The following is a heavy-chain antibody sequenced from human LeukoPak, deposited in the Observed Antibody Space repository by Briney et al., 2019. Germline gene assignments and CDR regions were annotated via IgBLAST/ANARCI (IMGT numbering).Heavy chain of an antibody. CDR2: INPNSGGT. J-gene: IGHJ4*02. V-gene: IGHV1-2*02. CDR3: AKDQNVVGTLDY. CDR1: GYTFTGYY. Sequence: EASVKVSCKASGYTFTGYYMHWVRQAPGQGLEWMGWINPNSGGTNYAQKFQGRVTMTRDTSISTAYMELRSLKSDDTAVYYCAKDQNVVGTLDYWGQGTLVTVSS. D-gene: IGHD1-1*01.